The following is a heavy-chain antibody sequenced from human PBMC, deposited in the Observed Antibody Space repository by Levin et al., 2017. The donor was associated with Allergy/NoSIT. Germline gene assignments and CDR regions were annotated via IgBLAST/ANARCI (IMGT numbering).Heavy chain of an antibody. D-gene: IGHD2-2*01. CDR2: INPSGGST. V-gene: IGHV1-46*01. CDR1: GYTFTSYY. Sequence: ASVKVSCKASGYTFTSYYMHWVRQAPGQGLEWMGIINPSGGSTSYAQKFQGRVTMTRDTSTSTVYMELSSLRSEDTAVYYCARDAGYCSSTSCPWAGGMDVWGQGTTVTVSS. J-gene: IGHJ6*02. CDR3: ARDAGYCSSTSCPWAGGMDV.